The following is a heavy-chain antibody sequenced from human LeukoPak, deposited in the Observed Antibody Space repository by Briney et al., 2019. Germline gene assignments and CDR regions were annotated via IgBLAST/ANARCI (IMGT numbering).Heavy chain of an antibody. V-gene: IGHV3-15*01. D-gene: IGHD6-13*01. CDR2: IKSKTDGGTT. CDR3: TTNRIAAAARENYYYYYMDV. CDR1: GFTFSNAW. Sequence: GGSLRLSCAASGFTFSNAWMSWVRQAPGKGLEWVGRIKSKTDGGTTDYAAPVKGRFTISRDDSKNTLYLQMNSLKTEDTAVYYCTTNRIAAAARENYYYYYMDVWGKGTTVTISS. J-gene: IGHJ6*03.